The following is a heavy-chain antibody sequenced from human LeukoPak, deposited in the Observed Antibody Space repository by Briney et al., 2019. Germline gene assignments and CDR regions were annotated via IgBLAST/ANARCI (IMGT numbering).Heavy chain of an antibody. CDR1: GVIFSNYA. D-gene: IGHD6-19*01. CDR2: ISGSGAGT. V-gene: IGHV3-23*01. Sequence: PGGSLRFSCAVSGVIFSNYAMAWVRQAPGKGLEWVSTISGSGAGTYYADSVKGRYTTSRDNSKNTVFLQMNSLRAEDTAVYYCAKFAGDSSGLYSYFDYWGQGTLVTVSS. J-gene: IGHJ4*02. CDR3: AKFAGDSSGLYSYFDY.